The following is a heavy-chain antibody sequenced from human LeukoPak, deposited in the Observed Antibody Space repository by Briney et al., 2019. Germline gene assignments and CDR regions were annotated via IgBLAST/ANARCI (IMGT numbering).Heavy chain of an antibody. Sequence: GGSLRLSCAASGFTFSSYAMHWVRQAPGKGLEWVAVISYDGSHKYYADSVRGRFTISRDNSKNTLYLQMNSLRAEDTAVYYCAREMTTVYNYWGQGTLVTVSS. V-gene: IGHV3-30*04. CDR1: GFTFSSYA. J-gene: IGHJ4*02. D-gene: IGHD4-17*01. CDR2: ISYDGSHK. CDR3: AREMTTVYNY.